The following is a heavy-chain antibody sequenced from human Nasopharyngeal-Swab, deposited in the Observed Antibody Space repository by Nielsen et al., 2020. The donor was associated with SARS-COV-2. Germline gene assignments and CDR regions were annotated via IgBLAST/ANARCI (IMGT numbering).Heavy chain of an antibody. CDR3: ARAMIVVVINAFDI. D-gene: IGHD3-22*01. CDR1: GGSISSGGYY. V-gene: IGHV4-31*03. CDR2: IYYSGST. Sequence: SETLSLTCTVSGGSISSGGYYWSWIRQHPGKGLEWIGYIYYSGSTYYNPSLKSRVTISVDTSKNQFSLKLSAVTAADTAVYYCARAMIVVVINAFDIWGQGTMVTVSS. J-gene: IGHJ3*02.